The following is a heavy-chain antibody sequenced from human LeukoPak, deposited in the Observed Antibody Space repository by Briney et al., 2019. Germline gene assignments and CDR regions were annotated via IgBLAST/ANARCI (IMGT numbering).Heavy chain of an antibody. Sequence: GSSVKVSCKASGGTFSSYAISWVRQAPGQGLEWMGGIIPIFGTANYAQKFQGRVTITTDESTGTAYMELSSLRSEDTAVYYCARDGLFLGGSYFDYWGQGTLVTVSS. CDR2: IIPIFGTA. J-gene: IGHJ4*02. CDR1: GGTFSSYA. V-gene: IGHV1-69*05. D-gene: IGHD1-26*01. CDR3: ARDGLFLGGSYFDY.